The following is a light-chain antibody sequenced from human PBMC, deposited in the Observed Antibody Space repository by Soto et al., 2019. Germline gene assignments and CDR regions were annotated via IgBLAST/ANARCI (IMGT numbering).Light chain of an antibody. CDR1: SSDVGGHDY. J-gene: IGLJ1*01. CDR3: SSYSSTTLV. V-gene: IGLV2-14*01. Sequence: QSVLTQPASVSGSPGQSITISCTGTSSDVGGHDYVSWYQQHPGKAPKLIIYEVRNRPSGVSNRFSGSKSGNTASLTISGLQAEDEADYYCSSYSSTTLVVGTGTKV. CDR2: EVR.